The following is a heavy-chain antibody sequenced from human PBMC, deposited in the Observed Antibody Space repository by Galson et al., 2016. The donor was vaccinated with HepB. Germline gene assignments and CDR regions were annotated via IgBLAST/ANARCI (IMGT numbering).Heavy chain of an antibody. D-gene: IGHD3-22*01. Sequence: SLRLSCAASGFTFSSYAMTWVRQAPGKGLQWVSSIGGSGSSTYYADSVKGGFTISRDNSKNTLYLQMHSLRAEDTAKYYCAKNRHVVVVVAGMDVWGKGTTVTVSS. CDR2: IGGSGSST. CDR1: GFTFSSYA. CDR3: AKNRHVVVVVAGMDV. J-gene: IGHJ6*04. V-gene: IGHV3-23*01.